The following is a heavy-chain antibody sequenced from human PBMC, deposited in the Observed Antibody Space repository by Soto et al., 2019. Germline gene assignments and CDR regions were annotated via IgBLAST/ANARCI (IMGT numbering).Heavy chain of an antibody. CDR2: IYYSGST. CDR3: ARHAYSNNWFDP. CDR1: GGSISSSSYY. J-gene: IGHJ5*02. V-gene: IGHV4-39*01. Sequence: LSLTCTVSGGSISSSSYYWGWIRQPPGKGLEWIGSIYYSGSTYYNPSLKSRVTISVDTSKNQFSLKLSSVTAADTAVYYCARHAYSNNWFDPWGQGTLVTVSS. D-gene: IGHD4-4*01.